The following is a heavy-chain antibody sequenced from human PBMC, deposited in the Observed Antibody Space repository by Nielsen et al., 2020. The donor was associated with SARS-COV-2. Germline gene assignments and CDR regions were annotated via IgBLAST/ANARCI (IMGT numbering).Heavy chain of an antibody. D-gene: IGHD6-19*01. V-gene: IGHV3-30*03. J-gene: IGHJ4*02. Sequence: GESLKISCAASGFTFSSYSMNWVRQAPGKGLEWVAVISYDGSNKYYADSVKGRFTISRDNSKNTLYLQMNSLRAEDTAVYYCARDSIAVAGDFSYFDYWGQGTLVTVSS. CDR2: ISYDGSNK. CDR3: ARDSIAVAGDFSYFDY. CDR1: GFTFSSYS.